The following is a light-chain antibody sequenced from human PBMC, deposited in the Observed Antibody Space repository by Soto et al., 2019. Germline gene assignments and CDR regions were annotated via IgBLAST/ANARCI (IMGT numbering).Light chain of an antibody. CDR1: TSNIGSNA. V-gene: IGLV1-44*01. Sequence: QAVVTQPPSASGTPGQRVTMSCSGSTSNIGSNAVNWYQQLPGTAPKLLIYNDSHRPSGVPDRFSGSKSGTSASLAISGLQSEDEAHYYCATWDDSLSDAVFGGGTQLTVL. J-gene: IGLJ7*01. CDR3: ATWDDSLSDAV. CDR2: NDS.